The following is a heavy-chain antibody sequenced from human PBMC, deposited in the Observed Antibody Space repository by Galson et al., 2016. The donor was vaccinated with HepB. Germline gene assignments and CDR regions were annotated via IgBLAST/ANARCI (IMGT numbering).Heavy chain of an antibody. Sequence: SLRLSCAASGFTLDHYAMHWVRQAPGKGLEWVSGISWNSGSIGYADSVKGRFTISRDNAKNSLYLQMNSLRADDTAVYYCARGYPFSVYYGISFDYWGQGSLVTVSS. J-gene: IGHJ4*02. CDR3: ARGYPFSVYYGISFDY. D-gene: IGHD3-22*01. V-gene: IGHV3-9*01. CDR2: ISWNSGSI. CDR1: GFTLDHYA.